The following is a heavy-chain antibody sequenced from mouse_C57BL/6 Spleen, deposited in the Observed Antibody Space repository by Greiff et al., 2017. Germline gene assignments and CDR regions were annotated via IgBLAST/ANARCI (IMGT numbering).Heavy chain of an antibody. V-gene: IGHV5-4*01. J-gene: IGHJ4*01. CDR3: AREDGVRSLYAMDY. CDR1: GFTFSSYA. Sequence: DVKLVESGGGLVKPGGSLKLSCAASGFTFSSYAMSWVRQTPEKRLEWVATISDGGSYTYYPDNVKGRFTISRDNAKNNLYLQMSHLKSEDTAMYYCAREDGVRSLYAMDYWGQGTSVTVSS. D-gene: IGHD1-1*01. CDR2: ISDGGSYT.